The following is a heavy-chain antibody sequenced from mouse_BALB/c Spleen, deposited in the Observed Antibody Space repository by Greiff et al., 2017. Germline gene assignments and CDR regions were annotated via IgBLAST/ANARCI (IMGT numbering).Heavy chain of an antibody. Sequence: VQLQQSGAELVRPGASVTLSCKASGYTFTDYEMHWVKQTPVHGLEWIGAIDPETGGTAYNQKFKGKATLTADKSSSTAYMELRSLTSEDSAVYYCTRRLSPYAMDYWGQGTSVTVSS. CDR1: GYTFTDYE. CDR2: IDPETGGT. CDR3: TRRLSPYAMDY. D-gene: IGHD3-2*02. J-gene: IGHJ4*01. V-gene: IGHV1-15*01.